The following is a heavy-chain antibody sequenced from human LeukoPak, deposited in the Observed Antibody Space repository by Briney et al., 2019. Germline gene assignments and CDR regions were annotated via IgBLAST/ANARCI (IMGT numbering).Heavy chain of an antibody. D-gene: IGHD5-12*01. CDR3: AKDLDIVATITGN. V-gene: IGHV3-23*01. Sequence: PSETLSLTCTVSGGSISSYFWSWIRQPPGKGLEWVSGVSGSGGSTYYADSVKGRFTISRDNSKNTLYLQMNSLRAEDTAVYYCAKDLDIVATITGNWGQGTLVTVSS. CDR1: GGSISSYF. CDR2: VSGSGGST. J-gene: IGHJ4*02.